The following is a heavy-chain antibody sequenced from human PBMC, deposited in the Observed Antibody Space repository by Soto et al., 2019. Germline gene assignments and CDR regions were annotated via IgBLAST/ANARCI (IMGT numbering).Heavy chain of an antibody. V-gene: IGHV3-23*01. Sequence: PVGSLRLSCAASGFTFSNYAMSWARQAPGKGLEWASVISGSGGTTYYADSVKGRFTISRDNSKNTLYLQMTTLRADDTAVYYCAKDGRGAASLRPWFDPSGQGTLVTVSS. J-gene: IGHJ5*02. CDR3: AKDGRGAASLRPWFDP. CDR1: GFTFSNYA. D-gene: IGHD1-26*01. CDR2: ISGSGGTT.